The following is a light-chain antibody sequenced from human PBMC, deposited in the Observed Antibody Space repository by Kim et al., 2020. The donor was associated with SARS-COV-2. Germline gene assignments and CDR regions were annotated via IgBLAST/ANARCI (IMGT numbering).Light chain of an antibody. CDR2: GAS. Sequence: EIVMTQSPATLSVSPGERATLSCRASQSVSSNLAWYQQKPGQAPRLLISGASTRATGIPARFSGSGSGTEFTLTISSLQSEDFAVYYCQQYYNWPWTFGRGTKVDIK. CDR1: QSVSSN. J-gene: IGKJ1*01. V-gene: IGKV3-15*01. CDR3: QQYYNWPWT.